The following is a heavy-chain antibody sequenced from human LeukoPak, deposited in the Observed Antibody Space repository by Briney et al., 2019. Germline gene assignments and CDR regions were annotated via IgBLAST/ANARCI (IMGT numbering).Heavy chain of an antibody. CDR3: TREYPASFDY. CDR1: GFTFSNYW. CDR2: INSDGSST. J-gene: IGHJ4*02. Sequence: GGSLRLSCAASGFTFSNYWMHWVRQAPGKGLVWVSRINSDGSSTSYADSVKGRFTISRDNAKNTLYLQMNSLREEGTAVYYCTREYPASFDYWGQGILVTVSS. V-gene: IGHV3-74*01.